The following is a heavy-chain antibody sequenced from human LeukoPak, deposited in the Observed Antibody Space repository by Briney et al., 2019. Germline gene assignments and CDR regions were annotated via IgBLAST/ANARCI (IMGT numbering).Heavy chain of an antibody. CDR3: ARSQIAAADFDY. V-gene: IGHV1-46*01. CDR2: INPSGGST. CDR1: GYTFTSYY. J-gene: IGHJ4*02. D-gene: IGHD6-13*01. Sequence: ASVKVSCKASGYTFTSYYMHWVRQAPGQGLEWMGIINPSGGSTGYAPKFQGRVSMTRDMSTSTVYMELSSLRSEDTAVYYCARSQIAAADFDYWGQGTLVTVSS.